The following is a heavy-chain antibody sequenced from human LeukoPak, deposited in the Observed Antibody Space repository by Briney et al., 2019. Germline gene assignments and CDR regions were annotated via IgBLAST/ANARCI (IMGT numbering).Heavy chain of an antibody. V-gene: IGHV3-21*01. CDR1: GFTFSSYS. D-gene: IGHD2-2*01. Sequence: PGGSLRLSCAASGFTFSSYSMNWVRQAPGKGLEWVSSISSSSSYIYYADSVKGRFTISRDNAKNSLYLQMNSLRAEDTAVYYCARDRVSTGRNSGAGGWGQGTLVTVSS. J-gene: IGHJ4*02. CDR3: ARDRVSTGRNSGAGG. CDR2: ISSSSSYI.